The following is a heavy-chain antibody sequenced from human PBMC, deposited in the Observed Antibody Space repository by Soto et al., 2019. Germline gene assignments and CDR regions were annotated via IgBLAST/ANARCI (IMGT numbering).Heavy chain of an antibody. D-gene: IGHD2-15*01. CDR2: IIPIFGTA. CDR3: AILGYCSGGSCYGYAFDI. V-gene: IGHV1-69*06. Sequence: QVQLVQSGAEVKKPGSSVKVSCKASGGTFSNYAISWVRQAPGQGLEWMGGIIPIFGTANYAQKFQGRVTIMADKSTSTAYMELSSLRSEDTAVYYCAILGYCSGGSCYGYAFDILGQGTMVTVSS. CDR1: GGTFSNYA. J-gene: IGHJ3*02.